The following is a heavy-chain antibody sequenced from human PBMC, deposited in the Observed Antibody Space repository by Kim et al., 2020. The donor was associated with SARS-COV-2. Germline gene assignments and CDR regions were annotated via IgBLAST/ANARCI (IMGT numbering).Heavy chain of an antibody. CDR3: ARGSGYNAFDY. CDR2: SHYSGTT. Sequence: SETLSLTCSVSGGSITSSYWSWIRQPPGKGLEWIGYSHYSGTTNYHPSLKSRVTVSVDTSKNQISLKLSSVTAAYTAVYYCARGSGYNAFDYWGQGTLVTVSS. V-gene: IGHV4-59*13. J-gene: IGHJ4*02. CDR1: GGSITSSY. D-gene: IGHD5-12*01.